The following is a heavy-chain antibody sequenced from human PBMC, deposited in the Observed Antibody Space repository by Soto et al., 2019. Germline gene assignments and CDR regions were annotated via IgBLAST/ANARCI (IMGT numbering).Heavy chain of an antibody. D-gene: IGHD2-2*03. CDR3: AKVTFSLGGYCSSTSCYLLGPYDY. Sequence: GGSLRLSCAASGFTFSSYAMSWVRQAPGKGLEWVSAISGSGGSTYYADSVKGRFTISRDNSKNTLYLKIKSMRAEDTAVYYCAKVTFSLGGYCSSTSCYLLGPYDYWGQGTLVTVSS. J-gene: IGHJ4*02. V-gene: IGHV3-23*01. CDR2: ISGSGGST. CDR1: GFTFSSYA.